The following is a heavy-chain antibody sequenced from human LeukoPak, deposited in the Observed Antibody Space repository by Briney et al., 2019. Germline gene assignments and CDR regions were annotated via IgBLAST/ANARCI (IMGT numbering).Heavy chain of an antibody. CDR1: GFTFSNAW. J-gene: IGHJ3*02. Sequence: GGSLRLSCAASGFTFSNAWMSWVRQAPGKGLEWVGRIKSKTDGGTTDYAAPVKGRFTISRDDSKNTLYLQMNSLKTEDTAVYYCTTDGDTMVRGVIMTSEDAFDIWGQGTMVTVSS. CDR2: IKSKTDGGTT. D-gene: IGHD3-10*01. CDR3: TTDGDTMVRGVIMTSEDAFDI. V-gene: IGHV3-15*01.